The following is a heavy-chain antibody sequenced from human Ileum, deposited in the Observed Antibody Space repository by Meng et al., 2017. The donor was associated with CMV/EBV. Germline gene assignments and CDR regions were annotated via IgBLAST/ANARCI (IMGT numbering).Heavy chain of an antibody. J-gene: IGHJ6*01. CDR1: GFTFSFYG. V-gene: IGHV3-21*01. CDR3: ARGPLGCDGVSCHIHYGMGV. Sequence: GELLKTSCEAAGFTFSFYGMNWVRQAAGRGLEWASFTSRTSGTKYYADSVKGRLTISRDNAKNSMYLQMSGLRGEDAAKYYRARGPLGCDGVSCHIHYGMGVWGLGNTVNGSS. CDR2: TSRTSGTK. D-gene: IGHD2-21*01.